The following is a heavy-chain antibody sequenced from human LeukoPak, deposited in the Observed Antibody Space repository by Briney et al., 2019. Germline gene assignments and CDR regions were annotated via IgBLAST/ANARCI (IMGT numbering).Heavy chain of an antibody. Sequence: GGSLRLSCAASGFTFSSYAMSWVRQASGKGLEWVGRIRSKANSYATAYAASVKGRFTISRDDSKNTAYLQMNSLKTEDTAVYYCTSRYCSSTSCYGFDYWGQGTLVTVSS. J-gene: IGHJ4*02. CDR2: IRSKANSYAT. CDR1: GFTFSSYA. CDR3: TSRYCSSTSCYGFDY. V-gene: IGHV3-73*01. D-gene: IGHD2-2*01.